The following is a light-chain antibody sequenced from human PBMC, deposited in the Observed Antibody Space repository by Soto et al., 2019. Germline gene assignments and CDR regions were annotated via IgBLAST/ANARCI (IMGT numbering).Light chain of an antibody. Sequence: DVQMTQSPSSLSAFVGDRVTITCRASQGIAPYLAWFQQKPGKVPKLLIYATSTFQSGVPSRFSGSGSGTDFTLTISSLQHEDVGTYYCQQYSSAPLTFGGGTKVEIK. CDR2: ATS. V-gene: IGKV1-27*01. J-gene: IGKJ4*01. CDR1: QGIAPY. CDR3: QQYSSAPLT.